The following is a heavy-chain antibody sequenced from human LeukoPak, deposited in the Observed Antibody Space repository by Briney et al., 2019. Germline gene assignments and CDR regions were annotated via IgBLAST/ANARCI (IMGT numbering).Heavy chain of an antibody. D-gene: IGHD1-26*01. CDR3: ARQRLWADY. Sequence: TPSETLSLTCTVSGGSISSFYWSWIRQPAGKGLEWIGRIDAGGSTNYNPSLRGRVTISVDTSKNQFSLRLNSVTAADTAVYYCARQRLWADYWGQGTLVTVSS. CDR1: GGSISSFY. CDR2: IDAGGST. V-gene: IGHV4-4*07. J-gene: IGHJ4*02.